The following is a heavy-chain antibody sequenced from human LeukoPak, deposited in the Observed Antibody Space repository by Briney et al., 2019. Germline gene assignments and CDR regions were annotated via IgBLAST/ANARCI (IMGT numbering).Heavy chain of an antibody. CDR2: INHSGST. D-gene: IGHD3-10*01. J-gene: IGHJ5*02. Sequence: PSETLSLTCAAYGGSFSGYYWSWIRQPPGKGLEWIGEINHSGSTNYNPSLKSRVTISVDTSKNQFSLKLSSVTAADTAVYYCARGSPYYYGSGNWFDPSGQGTLVTVSS. CDR3: ARGSPYYYGSGNWFDP. CDR1: GGSFSGYY. V-gene: IGHV4-34*01.